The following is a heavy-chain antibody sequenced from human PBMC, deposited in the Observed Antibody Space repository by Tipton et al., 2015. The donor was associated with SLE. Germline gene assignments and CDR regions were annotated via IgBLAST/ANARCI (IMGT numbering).Heavy chain of an antibody. J-gene: IGHJ4*02. D-gene: IGHD1/OR15-1a*01. CDR1: GYAISSGYY. V-gene: IGHV4-38-2*02. CDR3: ARLQSIGTAGL. CDR2: IYYSGSN. Sequence: GLVKPSENLSLTCTVSGYAISSGYYWGWIRQAPGKWLELIGSIYYSGSNYYKPSLKSRATISPDTSKNQVSLRVTSVTASDTAVYYCARLQSIGTAGLWGRGTLVTVSS.